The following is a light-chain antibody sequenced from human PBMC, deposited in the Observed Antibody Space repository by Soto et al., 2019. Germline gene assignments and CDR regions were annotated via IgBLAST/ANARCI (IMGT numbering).Light chain of an antibody. CDR2: DNN. Sequence: QSVLTQPPSVSAAPGQKVTISCSGSSSNIGNNYVSWYQQLPGTAPKLLIYDNNKQPSGIPDPFSGSKSGTSATLGITGLPTGDEADYYCGTWDSSLSAVVFGGGTKLTVL. CDR1: SSNIGNNY. J-gene: IGLJ2*01. V-gene: IGLV1-51*01. CDR3: GTWDSSLSAVV.